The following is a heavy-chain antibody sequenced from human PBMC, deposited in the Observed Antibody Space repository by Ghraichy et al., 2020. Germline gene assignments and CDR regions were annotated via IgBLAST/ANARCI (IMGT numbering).Heavy chain of an antibody. J-gene: IGHJ6*03. V-gene: IGHV3-23*01. CDR1: GFTFSSYA. CDR2: ISGSGGST. Sequence: GGSLRLSCAASGFTFSSYARSWVRQAPGKGLEWVSAISGSGGSTYYADSVKGRFTISRDNSKNTLYLQMNSLRAEDTAVYYCAKVIWANYYYYYYMDVWGKGTTVTVSS. D-gene: IGHD7-27*01. CDR3: AKVIWANYYYYYYMDV.